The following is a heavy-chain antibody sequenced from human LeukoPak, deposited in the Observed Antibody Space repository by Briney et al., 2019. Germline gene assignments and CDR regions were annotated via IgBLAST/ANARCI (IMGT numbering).Heavy chain of an antibody. J-gene: IGHJ5*02. CDR2: IYHSGST. V-gene: IGHV4-38-2*02. CDR1: GYSISSGYY. D-gene: IGHD3-3*01. Sequence: SETLSLTCTVSGYSISSGYYWGWIRQPPGKGLEWIGSIYHSGSTYYNPSLKSRVTISVDTSKNQFSLKLNSVTAADTAVYYCARDHLANLASRLFDPWGQGSLVTVSS. CDR3: ARDHLANLASRLFDP.